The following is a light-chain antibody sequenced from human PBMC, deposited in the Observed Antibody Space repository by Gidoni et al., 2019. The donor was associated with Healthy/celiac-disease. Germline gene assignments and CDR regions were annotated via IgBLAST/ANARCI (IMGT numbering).Light chain of an antibody. CDR1: QSVLYSSNNKNY. V-gene: IGKV4-1*01. CDR3: QQYYSTPIT. CDR2: WSS. J-gene: IGKJ5*01. Sequence: DIVMTQSPDSLAVSLGERATINCKSSQSVLYSSNNKNYLAWYQQKPGQPPKLLIDWSSTRESGAPDRCSGRWSGTDFTLTSRSQQAEDGAVYYCQQYYSTPITFXQXTRLEIK.